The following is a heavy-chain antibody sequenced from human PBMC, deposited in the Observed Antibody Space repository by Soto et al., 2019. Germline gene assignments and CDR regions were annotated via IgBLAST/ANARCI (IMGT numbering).Heavy chain of an antibody. CDR2: ISDSGGST. CDR3: AKDSAGYCSGGSCYNFDC. D-gene: IGHD2-15*01. Sequence: EVQLLESGGGLVQPGGSLRLSCAASGFTFRNYAMNWVRQAPGKGLEWLSGISDSGGSTSYADSGKGRFTISRDNSKQTLDLQIKSLRAEDTAISYCAKDSAGYCSGGSCYNFDCWGQGTLVTVSS. V-gene: IGHV3-23*01. J-gene: IGHJ4*02. CDR1: GFTFRNYA.